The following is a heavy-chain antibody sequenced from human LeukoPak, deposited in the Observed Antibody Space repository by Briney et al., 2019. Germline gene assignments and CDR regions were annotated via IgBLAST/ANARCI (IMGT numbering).Heavy chain of an antibody. Sequence: GGSLRLSCAASGFTFSSYWMTWVRQAPGKGLEWVANINQDGSAKYYEDSVKGRFTISRDNARNSLYLQVNSLRAEDTAVYYCARDGVAVAGLFYYWGQGTLVTVSS. D-gene: IGHD6-19*01. CDR2: INQDGSAK. CDR3: ARDGVAVAGLFYY. J-gene: IGHJ4*02. CDR1: GFTFSSYW. V-gene: IGHV3-7*01.